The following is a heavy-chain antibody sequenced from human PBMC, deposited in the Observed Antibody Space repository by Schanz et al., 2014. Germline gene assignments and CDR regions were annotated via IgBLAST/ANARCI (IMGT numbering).Heavy chain of an antibody. CDR3: AKVRYSSGWRGDYFDE. V-gene: IGHV3-23*04. J-gene: IGHJ4*02. D-gene: IGHD6-25*01. Sequence: EVQLVESGGGLVQPGGSLRLSCAASGFTFGDYAMTWVRQAPGKGLEWVSYVSRSTPDIYYADSVKGRFTISRDNSKNTLYLQMNSLRAEDTAVYYCAKVRYSSGWRGDYFDEWGQGTLVTVAS. CDR1: GFTFGDYA. CDR2: VSRSTPDI.